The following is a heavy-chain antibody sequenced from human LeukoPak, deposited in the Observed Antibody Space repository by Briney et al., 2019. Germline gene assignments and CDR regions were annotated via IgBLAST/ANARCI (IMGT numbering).Heavy chain of an antibody. CDR3: AKGGDSSGYYFDY. V-gene: IGHV3-30*18. D-gene: IGHD3-22*01. CDR2: ISYDGSNK. Sequence: GGSLRLSCAASGFTFSSYGMHWVRQAPGKGLEWVAVISYDGSNKYYADSVKGRFTISRGNSKNTLYLQVNSLRAEDTAVYYCAKGGDSSGYYFDYWSQGTLVTVSS. CDR1: GFTFSSYG. J-gene: IGHJ4*02.